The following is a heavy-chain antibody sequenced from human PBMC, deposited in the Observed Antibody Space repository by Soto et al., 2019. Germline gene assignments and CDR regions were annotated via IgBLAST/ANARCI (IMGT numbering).Heavy chain of an antibody. Sequence: QLQLQESGPGLVEPSETLSLTCIVSGDSISRRGYYWGWIRQPPGKGLEWIGAISYSGTTYHNPSLKSRVTIPVDTSKNQFSLRLTYVTAADTGVYYCARQESDTDYPASWGQGTLVTVSS. CDR3: ARQESDTDYPAS. J-gene: IGHJ4*02. CDR1: GDSISRRGYY. CDR2: ISYSGTT. V-gene: IGHV4-39*01.